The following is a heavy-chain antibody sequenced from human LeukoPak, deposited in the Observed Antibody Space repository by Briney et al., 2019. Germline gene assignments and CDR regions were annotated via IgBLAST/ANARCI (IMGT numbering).Heavy chain of an antibody. CDR1: GFTVSSNY. Sequence: PGGSLRLSCAASGFTVSSNYMNWFRQAPGKGLEWVSVIYTSDTTYYADSVKGRFTISRDNSKNTSYLQMNSLRAEDTALYYCGVVPAATRGVDWGQGTLVTVSS. J-gene: IGHJ4*02. CDR2: IYTSDTT. V-gene: IGHV3-66*01. D-gene: IGHD2-2*01. CDR3: GVVPAATRGVD.